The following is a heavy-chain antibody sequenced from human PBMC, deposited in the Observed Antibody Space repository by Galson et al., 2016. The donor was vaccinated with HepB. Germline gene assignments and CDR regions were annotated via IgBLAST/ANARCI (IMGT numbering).Heavy chain of an antibody. CDR2: VTGGSTYT. CDR1: GFTFSDSS. J-gene: IGHJ4*02. V-gene: IGHV3-11*06. Sequence: SLRLSCAASGFTFSDSSMSWIRQAPGRGLEWVSYVTGGSTYTNYADSVKGRFTISRDTANNSLYLEMNSLRAEDTAVYYCARGPVDTAMVNWGQGTLVTVSS. D-gene: IGHD5-18*01. CDR3: ARGPVDTAMVN.